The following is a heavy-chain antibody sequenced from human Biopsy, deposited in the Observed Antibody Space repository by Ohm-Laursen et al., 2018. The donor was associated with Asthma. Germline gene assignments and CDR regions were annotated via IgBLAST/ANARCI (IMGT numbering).Heavy chain of an antibody. Sequence: SETLSLTCIVSGDAMSTSGSYWGWIRQSPGKGLEWIGSIYYSGRTYYNPSLKSRVTISAGTSKNHFSLKVTSVTAADTAVYYCARAVSSSSYWYFDLWGRGDLVTVSS. D-gene: IGHD6-6*01. J-gene: IGHJ2*01. CDR3: ARAVSSSSYWYFDL. CDR2: IYYSGRT. V-gene: IGHV4-39*02. CDR1: GDAMSTSGSY.